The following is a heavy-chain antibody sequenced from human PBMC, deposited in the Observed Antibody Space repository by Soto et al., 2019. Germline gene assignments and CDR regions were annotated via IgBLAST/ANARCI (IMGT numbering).Heavy chain of an antibody. CDR3: ARHYDILTGYWPPYYYYGMDV. D-gene: IGHD3-9*01. J-gene: IGHJ6*02. V-gene: IGHV4-39*01. CDR1: GGSISSSSYY. Sequence: QLQLQESGPGLVKPSETLSLTCTVSGGSISSSSYYWGWIRQPPGKGLEWIGSIYYSGSTYYNPSLKSRVTISVDTSKNQFSLKLSSVTAADTAVYYCARHYDILTGYWPPYYYYGMDVWGQGTTVTVSS. CDR2: IYYSGST.